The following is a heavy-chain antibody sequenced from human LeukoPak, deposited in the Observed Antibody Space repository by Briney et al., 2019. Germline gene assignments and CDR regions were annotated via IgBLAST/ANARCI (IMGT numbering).Heavy chain of an antibody. CDR3: TRDRSRAEDD. V-gene: IGHV3-7*01. CDR1: GFTFSGHW. Sequence: GGSLRLSCAASGFTFSGHWMSWVRQAPGKGLERVANINQVGSDKYYVDSVKGRFTISRDNANNLLYLQMNSLRGEDTAVYYCTRDRSRAEDDWGQGTLVTVSS. CDR2: INQVGSDK. J-gene: IGHJ4*02. D-gene: IGHD1-14*01.